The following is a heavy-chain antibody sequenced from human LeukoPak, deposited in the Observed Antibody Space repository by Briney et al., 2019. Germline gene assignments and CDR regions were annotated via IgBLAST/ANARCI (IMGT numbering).Heavy chain of an antibody. Sequence: GSLRLSCAASGFTFSSYWMSWVRQAPGKGLEWEANIKQDGSEKYYVDSVKGRFTISRDNAKNSLYLQMNSLRAEDTAVYYCAREEYSSSFHYYYYYMDVWGKGTTVTVSS. D-gene: IGHD6-6*01. J-gene: IGHJ6*03. CDR3: AREEYSSSFHYYYYYMDV. CDR2: IKQDGSEK. V-gene: IGHV3-7*01. CDR1: GFTFSSYW.